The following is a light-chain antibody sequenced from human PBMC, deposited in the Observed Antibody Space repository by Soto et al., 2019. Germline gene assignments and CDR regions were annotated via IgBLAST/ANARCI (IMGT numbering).Light chain of an antibody. V-gene: IGLV1-40*01. CDR3: QPYDSSLSGWV. CDR1: SSNIGAGYD. J-gene: IGLJ3*02. CDR2: GNS. Sequence: QSVLTQPPSVSGAPGQRVTISCTGSSSNIGAGYDLHWYQQLPGTAPKLLLYGNSNRPSGVPDRFSGCKSGTSASLVITGLRAEDEADYYCQPYDSSLSGWVFGGGTKLTVL.